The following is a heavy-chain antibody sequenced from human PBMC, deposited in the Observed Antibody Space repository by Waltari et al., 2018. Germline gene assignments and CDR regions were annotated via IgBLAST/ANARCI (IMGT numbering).Heavy chain of an antibody. CDR3: RSDDANGPLDY. CDR2: IKSDGSRT. CDR1: GLTFSNSW. D-gene: IGHD2-8*01. Sequence: EVQLVESGGGFVQSGGSLRLSCAASGLTFSNSWIHWSRQTPGKGMEWGSQIKSDGSRTSYADAVKGRFTVSRDNDKNTLFLQMNSLRAEDTAVYYCRSDDANGPLDYWGQGTLVTVSS. V-gene: IGHV3-74*01. J-gene: IGHJ4*02.